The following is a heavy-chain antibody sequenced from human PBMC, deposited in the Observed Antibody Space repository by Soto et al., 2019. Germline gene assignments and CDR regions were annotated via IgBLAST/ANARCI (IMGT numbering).Heavy chain of an antibody. CDR2: ISWDGYSI. J-gene: IGHJ6*02. D-gene: IGHD3-3*01. CDR3: ARSWSGSTSGRVDV. CDR1: GFTFDDHV. V-gene: IGHV3-9*01. Sequence: GGSLRLSCVASGFTFDDHVMPWVRPLPGKGLEWVGHISWDGYSIGYGGSVRGRFTISRDNAKNTLYLQMNSLRPEDTALYYCARSWSGSTSGRVDVWGQGTTVTVSS.